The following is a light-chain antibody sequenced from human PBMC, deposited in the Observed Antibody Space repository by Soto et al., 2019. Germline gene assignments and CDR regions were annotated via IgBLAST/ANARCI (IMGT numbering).Light chain of an antibody. CDR2: RAS. CDR3: MQGTHWPPT. CDR1: QSLVYSDGNAY. Sequence: DVVMTQSPLSLPVTLGQPASISCRSSQSLVYSDGNAYLSWFQQRPGQSPRRLIYRASNRDSGVPDRFGGRGSGTDFTLQINRVEAEDVGIYYCMQGTHWPPTFGRGTRVEIK. V-gene: IGKV2-30*01. J-gene: IGKJ1*01.